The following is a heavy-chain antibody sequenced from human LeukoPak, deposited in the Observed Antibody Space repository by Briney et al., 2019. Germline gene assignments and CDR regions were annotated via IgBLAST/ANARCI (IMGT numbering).Heavy chain of an antibody. CDR3: ARGFNSQQLGRRLFDY. D-gene: IGHD6-13*01. Sequence: PSETLSLTCTVSGGSISSYYWSWIRQPPGKGLEWIGYIYYSGSTNYNPSLKSRVTISVDTSKDQFSLKLGSVTAADTAVYYCARGFNSQQLGRRLFDYWGQGTLVTVSS. CDR2: IYYSGST. J-gene: IGHJ4*02. CDR1: GGSISSYY. V-gene: IGHV4-59*01.